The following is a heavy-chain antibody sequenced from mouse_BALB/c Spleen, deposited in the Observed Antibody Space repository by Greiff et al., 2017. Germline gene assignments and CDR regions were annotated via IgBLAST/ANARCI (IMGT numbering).Heavy chain of an antibody. CDR2: ISSGGSYT. CDR3: ARDTATRNYAMDY. J-gene: IGHJ4*01. Sequence: DVQLVESGGGLVKPGGSLKLSCAASGFTFSSYAMSWVRQSPEKRLEWVAEISSGGSYTYYPDTVTGRFTISRDNAKNTLYLEMSSLRSEDTAMYYCARDTATRNYAMDYWGQGTSVTVSS. CDR1: GFTFSSYA. D-gene: IGHD1-2*01. V-gene: IGHV5-9-4*01.